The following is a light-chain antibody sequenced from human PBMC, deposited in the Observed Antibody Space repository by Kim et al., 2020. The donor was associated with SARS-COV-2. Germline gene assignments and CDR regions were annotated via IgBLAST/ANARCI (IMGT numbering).Light chain of an antibody. CDR3: QQRSNWRHS. J-gene: IGKJ2*03. V-gene: IGKV3-11*01. CDR1: QSVSSY. Sequence: SVSTGESAPLSCSASQSVSSYLAWYQQKPGQAPRLLIYDASNRATGIPARFSGSGSGTDFTLTISSLESEDCAVYYCQQRSNWRHSFGQGTKLEI. CDR2: DAS.